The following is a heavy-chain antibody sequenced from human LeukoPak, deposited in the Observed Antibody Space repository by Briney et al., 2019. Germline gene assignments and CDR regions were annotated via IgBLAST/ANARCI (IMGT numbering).Heavy chain of an antibody. V-gene: IGHV3-11*04. CDR1: GFTFSDFY. CDR2: ISSSGRTI. CDR3: ARDAHYDDYGDLLDY. Sequence: PGGSLRLSCAASGFTFSDFYMTWIRQAPGKGLEWVSYISSSGRTIHYADSVKGRFTISRDNAKNSLYLQMNSLRAEDTAVYYCARDAHYDDYGDLLDYWGQGTLVTVSS. D-gene: IGHD4-17*01. J-gene: IGHJ4*02.